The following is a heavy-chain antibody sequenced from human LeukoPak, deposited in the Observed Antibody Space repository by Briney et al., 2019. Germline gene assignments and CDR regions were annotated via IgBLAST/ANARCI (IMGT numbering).Heavy chain of an antibody. Sequence: SETLSLTRTVSGGSISSYYWSWIRQPPGKGLEWIGYIYYSGSTNYNPSLKSRVTISVDTSKNQFSLKLSSVTAADTAVYYCARYIAAADMDAFDIWGQGTMVTVSS. CDR3: ARYIAAADMDAFDI. J-gene: IGHJ3*02. V-gene: IGHV4-59*01. CDR2: IYYSGST. D-gene: IGHD6-13*01. CDR1: GGSISSYY.